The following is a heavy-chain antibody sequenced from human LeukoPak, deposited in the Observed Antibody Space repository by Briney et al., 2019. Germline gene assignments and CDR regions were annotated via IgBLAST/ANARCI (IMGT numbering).Heavy chain of an antibody. CDR3: ARGIAAAEFPWFAP. J-gene: IGHJ5*02. D-gene: IGHD6-13*01. CDR1: GGSISSYY. V-gene: IGHV4-4*07. CDR2: IYTSGST. Sequence: SETLSLTCTVSGGSISSYYWSWIRQPAGKGLEWIGRIYTSGSTNYNPSLKSRVTMSVDTSKNQFSLKLNSVTAADTAVYYCARGIAAAEFPWFAPWGQGTLVTVSS.